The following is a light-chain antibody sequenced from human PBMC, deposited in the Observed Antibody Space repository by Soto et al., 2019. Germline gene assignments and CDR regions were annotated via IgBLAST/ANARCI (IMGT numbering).Light chain of an antibody. J-gene: IGKJ1*01. CDR3: LQAASFPRT. V-gene: IGKV1-39*01. Sequence: DIQMTQSPYSLSASVGDSVTITCRASQNIRTYLNWYQQKPGRAPKLLIHSASALPSGVPSRFSGSESGTDFTLTINGLQPEDFATYYCLQAASFPRTFGQGTKVDIK. CDR2: SAS. CDR1: QNIRTY.